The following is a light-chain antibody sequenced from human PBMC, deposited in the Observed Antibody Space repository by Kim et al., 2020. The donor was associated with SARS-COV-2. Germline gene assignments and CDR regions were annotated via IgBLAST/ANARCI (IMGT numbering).Light chain of an antibody. V-gene: IGKV3-11*01. CDR3: QQRNSWPPAVT. Sequence: PGERATLSCRASQSIDTYLAWYQQRPGQAPRLLVYDASNRATGVPDRFSGSGSGTDFILTISSLEPEDFSTYYCQQRNSWPPAVTFGGGTKVDIK. CDR1: QSIDTY. J-gene: IGKJ4*01. CDR2: DAS.